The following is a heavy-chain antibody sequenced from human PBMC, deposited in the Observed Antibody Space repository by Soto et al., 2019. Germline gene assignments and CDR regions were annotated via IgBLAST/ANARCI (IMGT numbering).Heavy chain of an antibody. V-gene: IGHV4-30-4*01. CDR3: ATAPEHSDNLNPYAFDN. Sequence: QVQLQESGPRLVKPSQTLSLTCSVSGVSISSGDTYWAWIRQAPGKGLEWIGYILHSGSTYYNPSPAXRXTXSXXTSKNQCSVRLRSVTGADTPVYFCATAPEHSDNLNPYAFDNWGQGTLVTVSP. CDR1: GVSISSGDTY. D-gene: IGHD1-1*01. CDR2: ILHSGST. J-gene: IGHJ4*02.